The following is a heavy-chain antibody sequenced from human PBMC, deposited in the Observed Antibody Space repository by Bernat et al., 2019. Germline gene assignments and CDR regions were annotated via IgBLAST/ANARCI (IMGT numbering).Heavy chain of an antibody. D-gene: IGHD3-16*01. CDR1: GFTFSSYW. CDR3: ARAGGLSYFDY. CDR2: IKQDGSEK. J-gene: IGHJ4*02. Sequence: EVQLVESGGGLVQPGGSLRLSCAASGFTFSSYWMSWVRQAPGKGLEWVANIKQDGSEKYYVDSVKGRFTISRDNAKNSLYLQMNSLRAEDTAVYYCARAGGLSYFDYWGQGTLVTVSP. V-gene: IGHV3-7*03.